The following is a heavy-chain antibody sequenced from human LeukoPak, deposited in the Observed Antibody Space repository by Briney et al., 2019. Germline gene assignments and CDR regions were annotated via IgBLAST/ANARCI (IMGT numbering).Heavy chain of an antibody. Sequence: SETLSLTCAVYGGSFSGYYWSWIRQPPGKGLEWIGEINHSGSTNYNPSLKSRVTISVDTSKNQFSLKLSSVTAADTAVYYCARWKRDYSSGYHFDYWGQGTLVTVSS. CDR2: INHSGST. CDR3: ARWKRDYSSGYHFDY. D-gene: IGHD3-22*01. V-gene: IGHV4-34*01. CDR1: GGSFSGYY. J-gene: IGHJ4*02.